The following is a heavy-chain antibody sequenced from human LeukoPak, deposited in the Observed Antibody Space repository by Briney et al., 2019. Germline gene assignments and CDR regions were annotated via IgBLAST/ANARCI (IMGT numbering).Heavy chain of an antibody. CDR1: GFTFNYYG. CDR3: AKDRQQLVIHNAFDI. Sequence: GGSLRLPCAASGFTFNYYGVHWVRLAPGKGLEWVAVISYDGSHKYYTDSVKGRFTISRDNSKNTMYLQMNSLRAEDTAVYYCAKDRQQLVIHNAFDIWGQGTMVTVSS. CDR2: ISYDGSHK. D-gene: IGHD6-13*01. J-gene: IGHJ3*02. V-gene: IGHV3-30*18.